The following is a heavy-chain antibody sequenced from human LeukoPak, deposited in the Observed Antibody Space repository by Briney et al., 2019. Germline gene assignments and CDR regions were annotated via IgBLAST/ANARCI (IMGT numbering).Heavy chain of an antibody. CDR3: ARGTRYYGSGSYIEPNNWFDP. D-gene: IGHD3-10*01. CDR2: INHSGST. V-gene: IGHV4-34*01. J-gene: IGHJ5*02. Sequence: SETLSLTCAVYGRSLSGYYWSWIRQPPGKGLEWIREINHSGSTNYNPSLKSRVTISVDTSKNQFSLKLSSVTAADTAVYYCARGTRYYGSGSYIEPNNWFDPWGHGTLVTVSS. CDR1: GRSLSGYY.